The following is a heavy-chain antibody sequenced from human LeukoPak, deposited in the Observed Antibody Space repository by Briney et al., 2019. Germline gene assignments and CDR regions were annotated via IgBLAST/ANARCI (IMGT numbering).Heavy chain of an antibody. J-gene: IGHJ5*02. CDR2: IYYSGST. Sequence: SETLSLTCAVYGGSFTGYYWSWIRQPPGKGLEWIGSIYYSGSTYYNPSLKSRVTISVDTSKNQFSLKLSSVTAADTAVYYCAVSSRSWFDPWGQGTLVTVSS. V-gene: IGHV4-34*01. CDR1: GGSFTGYY. D-gene: IGHD6-13*01. CDR3: AVSSRSWFDP.